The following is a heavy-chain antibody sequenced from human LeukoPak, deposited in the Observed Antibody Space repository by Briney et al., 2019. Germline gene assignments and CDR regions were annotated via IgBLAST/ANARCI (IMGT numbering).Heavy chain of an antibody. Sequence: GRSLRLSCAASGFTFRSYAMHWVRQAPGKGLEWVAVISYDGSNKYYADSVKGRFTISRDNSKNTLYLQMNSLRAEDTAVYYCARGLRVSIAAAEPYYYYYMDVWGKGTMVTVSS. CDR2: ISYDGSNK. J-gene: IGHJ6*03. CDR3: ARGLRVSIAAAEPYYYYYMDV. V-gene: IGHV3-30-3*01. CDR1: GFTFRSYA. D-gene: IGHD6-13*01.